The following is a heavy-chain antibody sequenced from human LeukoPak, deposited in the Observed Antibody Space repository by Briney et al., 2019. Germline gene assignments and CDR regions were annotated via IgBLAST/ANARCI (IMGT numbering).Heavy chain of an antibody. J-gene: IGHJ4*02. CDR2: ISGSGSIV. Sequence: GGSLGLSCAASGFIVNTYEMIWVRQAPGKGLEWVSYISGSGSIVYYSDSVKGRFTISRDNSKNTLYLQMNSLRAEDTAVYYCAKEDTYYDDSSPPYYWGQGTLVTVSS. CDR3: AKEDTYYDDSSPPYY. V-gene: IGHV3-48*03. D-gene: IGHD3-22*01. CDR1: GFIVNTYE.